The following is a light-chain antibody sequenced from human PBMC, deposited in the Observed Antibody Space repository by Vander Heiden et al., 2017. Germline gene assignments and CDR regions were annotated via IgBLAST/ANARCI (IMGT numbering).Light chain of an antibody. V-gene: IGKV1-33*01. J-gene: IGKJ2*01. CDR1: QDISIH. Sequence: IHITQSPPSLSASLGDIVTITCHASQDISIHLNWYQHKPGKTPKRLIFDASNLETGIPSRFSGAGSGTHFTFTINSLQPEDIATYYCQQYDYLHTFGQGTKLE. CDR3: QQYDYLHT. CDR2: DAS.